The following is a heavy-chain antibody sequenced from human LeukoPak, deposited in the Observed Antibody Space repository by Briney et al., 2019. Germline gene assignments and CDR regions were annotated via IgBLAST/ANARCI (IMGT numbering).Heavy chain of an antibody. CDR2: INPNSGGT. D-gene: IGHD6-19*01. J-gene: IGHJ4*02. CDR3: PRDADYSSGWYVD. V-gene: IGHV1-2*02. Sequence: GASVTVSCKASGYTFTGYYMHWVRQAPGQGLEWMGWINPNSGGTNYAQKFQGRVTMTRDTSISTAYMELSRLRSDDTAVYYWPRDADYSSGWYVDWGQATLVS. CDR1: GYTFTGYY.